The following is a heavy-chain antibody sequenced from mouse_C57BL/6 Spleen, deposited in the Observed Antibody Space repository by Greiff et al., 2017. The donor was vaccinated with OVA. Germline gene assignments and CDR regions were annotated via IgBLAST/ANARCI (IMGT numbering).Heavy chain of an antibody. Sequence: EVQLVESGGDLVKPGGSLKLSCAASGFTFSSYGMSWVRQTPDKRLEWVATISSGGSYTYYPDSVKGRFTISRDNAKNTLYLQMSSLKSEDTAMYYCARRGESYAMDYWGQGTSVTVSS. J-gene: IGHJ4*01. CDR3: ARRGESYAMDY. CDR2: ISSGGSYT. V-gene: IGHV5-6*01. CDR1: GFTFSSYG.